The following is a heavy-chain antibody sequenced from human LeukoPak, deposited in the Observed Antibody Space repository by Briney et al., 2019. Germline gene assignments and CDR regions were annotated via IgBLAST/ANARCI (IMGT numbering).Heavy chain of an antibody. J-gene: IGHJ4*02. CDR1: GFTFSSYE. Sequence: GGSLRLSCAASGFTFSSYEMNWVRQAPGKGLEWVANIKQDGSEKYYVDSVKGRFTISRDNAKNSLYLQMNSLRAEDTAVYYCARDPTGSSFDYWGQGTLVTVSS. D-gene: IGHD2-15*01. CDR2: IKQDGSEK. V-gene: IGHV3-7*01. CDR3: ARDPTGSSFDY.